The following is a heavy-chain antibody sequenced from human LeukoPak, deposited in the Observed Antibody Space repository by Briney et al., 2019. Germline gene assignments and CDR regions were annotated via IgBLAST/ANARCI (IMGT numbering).Heavy chain of an antibody. V-gene: IGHV3-23*01. D-gene: IGHD3-10*01. CDR3: AKDTSSSGSYFDY. CDR2: ISGRGGST. Sequence: GGSLRLSCAASGFTFNSYEMNWVRQAPGKGLEWVSAISGRGGSTYYVDSVKGRFTISRDNSKNTLYLQMNNLRADDTAFYFCAKDTSSSGSYFDYWGQGTLVTVSS. CDR1: GFTFNSYE. J-gene: IGHJ4*02.